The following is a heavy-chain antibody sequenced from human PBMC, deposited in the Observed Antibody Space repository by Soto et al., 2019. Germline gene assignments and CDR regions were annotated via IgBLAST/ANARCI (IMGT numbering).Heavy chain of an antibody. CDR2: VSTNNADT. V-gene: IGHV1-18*01. Sequence: QVQLVQSGPEVKMPGASVKVSCKTSGYHFTAYGLAWLRQALGQRPEWMGWVSTNNADTNYAQKFQGRVTMTTDKSTTTTYMELRSLRSDDTAVYYYAREFNTDSSAYHSFAYWGQGTLVTVSS. CDR3: AREFNTDSSAYHSFAY. CDR1: GYHFTAYG. D-gene: IGHD3-22*01. J-gene: IGHJ4*02.